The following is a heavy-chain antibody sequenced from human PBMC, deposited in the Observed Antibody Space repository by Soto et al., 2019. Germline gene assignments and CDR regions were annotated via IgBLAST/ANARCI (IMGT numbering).Heavy chain of an antibody. V-gene: IGHV5-51*01. CDR1: GYSFASHW. Sequence: GESLKISCKGSGYSFASHWVAWVRQMPEKGLEWIGTIYPGDSDTKYSSAFRGHVTISADTSVSTAYLQWRSLAATDSAIYYCARYSGSYWHYLDFWGQGTLVTVS. D-gene: IGHD1-26*01. CDR3: ARYSGSYWHYLDF. J-gene: IGHJ4*02. CDR2: IYPGDSDT.